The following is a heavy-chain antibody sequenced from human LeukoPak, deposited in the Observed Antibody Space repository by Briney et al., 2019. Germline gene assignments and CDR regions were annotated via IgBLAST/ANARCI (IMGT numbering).Heavy chain of an antibody. V-gene: IGHV3-11*05. CDR2: ISSSSSYT. Sequence: PGGSLRLSCAASGFTFSDYYMSWIRQAPGKGLEWVSYISSSSSYTNYADSVKGRFTISRDNAKNSLYLQMNSLRAEDTAVYYCARDLYYYDSSGYELDYWGQGTLVTVSS. CDR3: ARDLYYYDSSGYELDY. J-gene: IGHJ4*02. D-gene: IGHD3-22*01. CDR1: GFTFSDYY.